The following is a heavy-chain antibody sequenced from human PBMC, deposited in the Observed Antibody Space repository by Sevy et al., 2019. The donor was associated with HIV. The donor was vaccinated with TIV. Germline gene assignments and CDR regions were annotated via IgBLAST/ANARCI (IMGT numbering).Heavy chain of an antibody. CDR2: ISGSGGST. CDR1: GFTFSSYA. V-gene: IGHV3-23*01. J-gene: IGHJ3*02. D-gene: IGHD3-10*01. Sequence: GGSLRLSCAASGFTFSSYAMSWVRQAPGKGLEWVSGISGSGGSTYYEDSVKGQFTISRDNSKNTLYLQMNSLRAEDTAVYYCARLRNYYGSGSLNAFDIWGQGTMVTVSS. CDR3: ARLRNYYGSGSLNAFDI.